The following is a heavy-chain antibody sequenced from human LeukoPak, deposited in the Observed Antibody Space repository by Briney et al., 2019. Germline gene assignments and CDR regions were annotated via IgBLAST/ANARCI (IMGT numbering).Heavy chain of an antibody. CDR1: GYTFTSHD. CDR2: MNPNSGNT. D-gene: IGHD3-10*01. CDR3: ARGSRGGGFGELLRYLNYYYGMDV. J-gene: IGHJ6*02. V-gene: IGHV1-8*01. Sequence: ASVKVSCKASGYTFTSHDINWVRQATGQGLEWMGWMNPNSGNTGYAQKFQGRVTMTRNTSISTAYMELSSLRSEDTAVYYCARGSRGGGFGELLRYLNYYYGMDVWGQGTTVTVSS.